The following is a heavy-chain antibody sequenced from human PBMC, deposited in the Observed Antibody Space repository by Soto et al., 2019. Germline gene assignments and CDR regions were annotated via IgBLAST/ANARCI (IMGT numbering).Heavy chain of an antibody. CDR1: GYTFTSYA. V-gene: IGHV1-18*01. Sequence: GASVKVSCKASGYTFTSYAMHWVRQAPGQGLEWMGWISAYNGNTNYAQKLQGRVTMTTDTSTSTAYMELRSLRSDDTAVYYCATSGVWEPRDYWGQGTLVTVSS. CDR3: ATSGVWEPRDY. CDR2: ISAYNGNT. D-gene: IGHD1-26*01. J-gene: IGHJ4*02.